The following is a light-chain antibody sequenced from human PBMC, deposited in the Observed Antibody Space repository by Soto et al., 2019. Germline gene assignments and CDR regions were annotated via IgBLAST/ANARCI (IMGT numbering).Light chain of an antibody. CDR3: QKYGTSAPYT. CDR1: QSVSRNY. Sequence: EIVLTQSPGTLSLSPGERATLSCRASQSVSRNYLAWYQQKSGQAPRLLIYGASSRASDIPDRFSGSGSGTDFTLTISRLEPEDFAVYYCQKYGTSAPYTFGQGTKLEIK. J-gene: IGKJ2*01. V-gene: IGKV3-20*01. CDR2: GAS.